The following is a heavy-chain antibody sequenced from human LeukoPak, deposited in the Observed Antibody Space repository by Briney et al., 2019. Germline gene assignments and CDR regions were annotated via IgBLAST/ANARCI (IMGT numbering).Heavy chain of an antibody. CDR1: GRPFISYA. Sequence: ASVTVSCKPSGRPFISYAITWVRHAPGQGLEGMGRLIPILGNANYAQKFQGRVTITADTSTSTSYLELSSLRSEDTAVYYCARDLLGMTTVALLGYWGQGTLVTVSS. V-gene: IGHV1-69*04. CDR2: LIPILGNA. D-gene: IGHD4-23*01. J-gene: IGHJ4*02. CDR3: ARDLLGMTTVALLGY.